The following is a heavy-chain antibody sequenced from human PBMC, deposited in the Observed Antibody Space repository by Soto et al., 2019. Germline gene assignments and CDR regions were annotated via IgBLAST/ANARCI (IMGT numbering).Heavy chain of an antibody. J-gene: IGHJ4*02. V-gene: IGHV3-30*18. CDR2: ISYDGSNK. CDR1: GFTFSSYG. CDR3: AKGVAVAGTPRPFDY. Sequence: GGSLRLSCAASGFTFSSYGMHWVRQAPGKGLEWVAVISYDGSNKYYSDSVKGRFTISRDNSKNTLYLQMNSLRAEDTAVYYCAKGVAVAGTPRPFDYWGQGTLVTVSS. D-gene: IGHD6-19*01.